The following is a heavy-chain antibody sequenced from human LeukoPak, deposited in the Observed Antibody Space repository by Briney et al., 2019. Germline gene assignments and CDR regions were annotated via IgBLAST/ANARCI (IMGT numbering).Heavy chain of an antibody. V-gene: IGHV3-21*01. CDR1: GFTFSSYS. CDR3: ARAGWAVVIDY. CDR2: ISSSSSYI. J-gene: IGHJ4*02. Sequence: GGSLRLSCAASGFTFSSYSMNWVRQAPGKGLEWVSSISSSSSYIYYADSVKGRFTISGDNAKNSLYLQMNSLRAEDTAMYYCARAGWAVVIDYWGQGTLVTVSS. D-gene: IGHD3-22*01.